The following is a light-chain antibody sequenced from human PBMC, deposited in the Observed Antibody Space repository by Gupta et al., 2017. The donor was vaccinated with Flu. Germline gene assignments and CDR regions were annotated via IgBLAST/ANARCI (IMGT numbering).Light chain of an antibody. CDR2: DAS. CDR3: QQDSNWPIT. CDR1: QSLNNN. V-gene: IGKV3-15*01. Sequence: EIVMTQFPATLSLSPGERATLSCRASQSLNNNFLAWYQQKPGQAPRLLISDASTRATGIPARFSGSGSGTDFTLTISILQSEDFAVYYCQQDSNWPITFGGGTKVEIK. J-gene: IGKJ4*01.